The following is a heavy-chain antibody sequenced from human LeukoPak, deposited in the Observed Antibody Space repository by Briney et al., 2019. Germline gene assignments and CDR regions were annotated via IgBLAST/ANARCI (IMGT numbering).Heavy chain of an antibody. J-gene: IGHJ4*02. CDR2: LYSDGNT. CDR1: GFAVITND. CDR3: ARGVEPLAANTLAY. Sequence: GGSLRLSCAASGFAVITNDMTWVRQSPGRGLEWVSVLYSDGNTKYADSVQGRFTISRDNSKNTLYLEMNSLSPDDTAVYYCARGVEPLAANTLAYWGQGTLVTVSS. D-gene: IGHD1-14*01. V-gene: IGHV3-53*01.